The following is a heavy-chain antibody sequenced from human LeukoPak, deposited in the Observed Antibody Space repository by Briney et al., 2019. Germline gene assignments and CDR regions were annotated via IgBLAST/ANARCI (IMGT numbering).Heavy chain of an antibody. V-gene: IGHV3-23*01. J-gene: IGHJ6*02. CDR2: ISERGGTT. D-gene: IGHD2-15*01. CDR1: GISLSNYA. CDR3: ARDLAPVQGGYCSGGSCYGEYGMDV. Sequence: PGGSLRLSCVVSGISLSNYAMSWVRQAPGKGLEWVSYISERGGTTTYADSVKGRFTISRDNSKNTLYLQMNSLRAEDTAVYYCARDLAPVQGGYCSGGSCYGEYGMDVWGQGTTVTVSS.